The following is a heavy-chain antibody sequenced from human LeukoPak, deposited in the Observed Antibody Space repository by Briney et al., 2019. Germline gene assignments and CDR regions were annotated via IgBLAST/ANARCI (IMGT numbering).Heavy chain of an antibody. CDR3: ARTGSLPSSVAGIDY. CDR1: NGSISSQY. Sequence: PSETLSLTCTVVNGSISSQYWNWIRQPAGRGLEWIGRIYSTGSTNYQPSFQGRVTMSVDTSKNQFSLKLSSVTAADTAVYYCARTGSLPSSVAGIDYWGQGTLVTVSS. V-gene: IGHV4-4*07. J-gene: IGHJ4*02. CDR2: IYSTGST. D-gene: IGHD6-19*01.